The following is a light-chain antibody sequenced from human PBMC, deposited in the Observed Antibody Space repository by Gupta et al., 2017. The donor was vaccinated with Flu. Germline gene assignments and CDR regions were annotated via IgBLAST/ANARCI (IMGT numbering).Light chain of an antibody. CDR3: QVWDDSGDHCL. V-gene: IGLV3-21*02. Sequence: SYVLTQPPSVSVAPGQTASITCGGNNIGSNSVHWYQQKPGQAPVLVVYDDFDRPSGIPERFSGSNSGNTATLTISRVEAGDEADYYCQVWDDSGDHCLFGTGTKVTVL. J-gene: IGLJ1*01. CDR1: NIGSNS. CDR2: DDF.